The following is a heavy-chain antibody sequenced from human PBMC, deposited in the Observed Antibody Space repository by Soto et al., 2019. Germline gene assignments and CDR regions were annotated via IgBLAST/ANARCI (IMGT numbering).Heavy chain of an antibody. CDR3: ARVYYYDSSGYYGYYFDY. Sequence: SETLSLTCTVSGGSISSSSYYWGWIRQPPGKGLEWIGSIYYSGSTYYNPSLKSRVTISVDTSKNQFSLRLSSVTAADTAVYYCARVYYYDSSGYYGYYFDYWGQGTLVTVSS. J-gene: IGHJ4*02. CDR1: GGSISSSSYY. CDR2: IYYSGST. D-gene: IGHD3-22*01. V-gene: IGHV4-39*01.